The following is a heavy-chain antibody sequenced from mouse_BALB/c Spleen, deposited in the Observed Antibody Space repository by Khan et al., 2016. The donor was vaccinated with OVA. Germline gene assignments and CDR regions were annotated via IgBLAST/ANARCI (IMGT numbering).Heavy chain of an antibody. CDR3: ARRTTGYAMDY. D-gene: IGHD2-14*01. CDR1: GYTFPSNT. J-gene: IGHJ4*01. CDR2: INPRSDYT. V-gene: IGHV1-4*01. Sequence: VELVESGAELARPGASVKMSCKASGYTFPSNTMHWVKQRPGQGLEWIGHINPRSDYTIYNQKFKDKATLTADISSTTAYMQRSSLTSDDSAVYYCARRTTGYAMDYWGQGTSVTVSS.